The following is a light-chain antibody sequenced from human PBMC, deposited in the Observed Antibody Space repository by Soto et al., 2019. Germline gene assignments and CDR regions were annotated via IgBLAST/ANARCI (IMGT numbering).Light chain of an antibody. CDR3: KKYYNWPRT. Sequence: EIVLTQSPATLSVSPGERATLSCRAGQNIHTNLAWYQQKPGQAPRLLFYGASTGATGLPARFSGSGSGTEFTLKIKSMQAEDWAVYDCKKYYNWPRTVGKGTRLEIK. CDR2: GAS. V-gene: IGKV3-15*01. J-gene: IGKJ5*01. CDR1: QNIHTN.